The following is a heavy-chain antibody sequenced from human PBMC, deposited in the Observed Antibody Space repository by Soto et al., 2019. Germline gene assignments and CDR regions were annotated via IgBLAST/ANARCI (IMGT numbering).Heavy chain of an antibody. CDR3: AKRSAGSYSNDY. CDR2: ISGSGGST. CDR1: VFNFSIYG. J-gene: IGHJ4*02. Sequence: PGGSLRLCCAACVFNFSIYGMSWVRQAPGKGLDWVSAISGSGGSTYYADSVKGRFTISRDNSKNTLYLQMNSLRAEDTAVYYCAKRSAGSYSNDYWGQGTLVTVSS. D-gene: IGHD3-10*01. V-gene: IGHV3-23*01.